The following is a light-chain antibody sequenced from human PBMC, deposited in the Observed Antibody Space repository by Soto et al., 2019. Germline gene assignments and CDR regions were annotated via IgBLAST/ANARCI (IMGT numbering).Light chain of an antibody. V-gene: IGKV4-1*01. J-gene: IGKJ1*01. Sequence: DIVMTQSPDSLAVSLGERATFNCKSSQSILDRSKNKYYLAWYQQKSGQPPKLLIYWSSLRESGVPDRFTGSGSGTDFTLTISSLQAEDVAVYYCQQYNTWPRTFGQGTKVETK. CDR3: QQYNTWPRT. CDR1: QSILDRSKNKYY. CDR2: WSS.